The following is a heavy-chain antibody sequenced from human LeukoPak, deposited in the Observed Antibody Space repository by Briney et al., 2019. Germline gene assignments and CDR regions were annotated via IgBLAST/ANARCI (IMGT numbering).Heavy chain of an antibody. CDR2: ISGSGGST. J-gene: IGHJ3*02. Sequence: GRSLRLSCAASGFTFSKAWMTWVRQAPGKGLEWVSTISGSGGSTYYADSVKGRFTISRDNSKNTLYMQMNSLRADDTAVYYCARDRDDYGEPDAFDMWGQGTMVTVCS. CDR1: GFTFSKAW. V-gene: IGHV3-23*01. CDR3: ARDRDDYGEPDAFDM. D-gene: IGHD4-17*01.